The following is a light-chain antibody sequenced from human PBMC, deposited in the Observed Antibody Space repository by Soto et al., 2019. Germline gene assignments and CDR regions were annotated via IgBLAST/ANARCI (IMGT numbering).Light chain of an antibody. CDR3: CSYAGRYTYV. CDR1: SSDVGGYTY. CDR2: DVS. Sequence: LTQPRSVSGSPGQSVTISCTGTSSDVGGYTYVSWYQQHPGKAPKLMIYDVSKRPSGVPDRFSGSKSGNTASLTISGLQAEDEADYYCCSYAGRYTYVFGTGTKVTVL. J-gene: IGLJ1*01. V-gene: IGLV2-11*01.